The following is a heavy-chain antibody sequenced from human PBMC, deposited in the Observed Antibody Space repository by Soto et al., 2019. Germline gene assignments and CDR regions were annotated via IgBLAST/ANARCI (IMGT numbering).Heavy chain of an antibody. J-gene: IGHJ6*02. Sequence: EVQLVESGGGLVQPGGSLILSCAASGFTFSSYSMNCVRQAPGKGLAWVSYISSSSSTIYYADSVQGRFTISRDNAKNSLYLQMNSLRYEDTAVYYCARDGGDDYVWGSYRYGMDFWGQGTTVTVAS. CDR2: ISSSSSTI. CDR3: ARDGGDDYVWGSYRYGMDF. V-gene: IGHV3-48*02. D-gene: IGHD3-16*02. CDR1: GFTFSSYS.